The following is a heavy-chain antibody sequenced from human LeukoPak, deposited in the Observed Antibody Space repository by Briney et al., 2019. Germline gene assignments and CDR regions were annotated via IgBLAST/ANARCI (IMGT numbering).Heavy chain of an antibody. CDR2: IKQDGSEK. Sequence: PGGSLRLSCVGSGYIFSTYWMNWVRQAPGKGLEWVANIKQDGSEKYHVDSVKGRFTISRDNAKNSLYLQMNSLRAEDTALYYCAKGYYYDSSGGIDYWGQGTLVTVS. D-gene: IGHD3-22*01. CDR3: AKGYYYDSSGGIDY. J-gene: IGHJ4*02. CDR1: GYIFSTYW. V-gene: IGHV3-7*03.